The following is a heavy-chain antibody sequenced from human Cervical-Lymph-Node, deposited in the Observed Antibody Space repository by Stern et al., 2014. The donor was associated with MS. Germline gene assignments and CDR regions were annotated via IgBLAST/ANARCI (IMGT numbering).Heavy chain of an antibody. V-gene: IGHV1-18*01. Sequence: VQLVESGAEVKKPGASVKVSCKASGYIFTSYGISWVRQAPGQGLEWMGWIRAYNGNTNYAPNPQGRVTMTTDTSTSTAYMELRSLRSDDTAVYYCARGLLGSENDFDIWGQGTMVTVSS. J-gene: IGHJ3*02. CDR1: GYIFTSYG. CDR3: ARGLLGSENDFDI. D-gene: IGHD2-15*01. CDR2: IRAYNGNT.